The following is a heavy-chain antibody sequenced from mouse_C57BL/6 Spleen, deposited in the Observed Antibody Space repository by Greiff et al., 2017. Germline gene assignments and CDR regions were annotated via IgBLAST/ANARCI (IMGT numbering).Heavy chain of an antibody. D-gene: IGHD1-1*01. CDR1: GYTFTDYE. Sequence: QVQLQQSGAELVRPGASVTLSCKASGYTFTDYEMHWVKQTPVHGLEWIGAIDPETGGTAYNQKFKGKAILTADKSSLTDYMDLRSLPSEDSAVYYCTRWIYYYGSPWYFDVWGTGTTVTVSS. CDR3: TRWIYYYGSPWYFDV. J-gene: IGHJ1*03. CDR2: IDPETGGT. V-gene: IGHV1-15*01.